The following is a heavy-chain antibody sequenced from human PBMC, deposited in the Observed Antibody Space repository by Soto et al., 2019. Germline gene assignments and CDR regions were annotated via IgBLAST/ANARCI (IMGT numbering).Heavy chain of an antibody. Sequence: KGLEWVGRIKSKTNGGTTEYAAPVQGRFTISRDDSENTLYLQMNSLKTEDTAVYYCTRHSLGYCSSSSCYDYCDCWGPGPLVPASS. J-gene: IGHJ4*02. CDR3: TRHSLGYCSSSSCYDYCDC. D-gene: IGHD2-2*01. V-gene: IGHV3-15*01. CDR2: IKSKTNGGTT.